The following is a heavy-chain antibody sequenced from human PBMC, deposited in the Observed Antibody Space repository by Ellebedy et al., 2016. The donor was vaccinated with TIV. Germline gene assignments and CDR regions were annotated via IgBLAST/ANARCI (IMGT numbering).Heavy chain of an antibody. V-gene: IGHV4-31*01. CDR1: GGSISSSSYY. CDR3: ARVGRGARNGPCPTSTCGTWFDP. CDR2: IYYSGST. Sequence: SETLSLTCTVSGGSISSSSYYWGWIRQHPGKGLEWIGYIYYSGSTYYNPSLKSLVTISVDTSKNQFSLKLSSVTAADTAVYYCARVGRGARNGPCPTSTCGTWFDPWGQGTLVTVSS. D-gene: IGHD2-8*01. J-gene: IGHJ5*02.